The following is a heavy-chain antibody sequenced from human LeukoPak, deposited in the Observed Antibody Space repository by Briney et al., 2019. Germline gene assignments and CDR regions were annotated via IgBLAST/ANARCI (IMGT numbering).Heavy chain of an antibody. J-gene: IGHJ4*02. V-gene: IGHV1-46*01. D-gene: IGHD2-2*01. Sequence: ASVKVSCKASGYTFTSSYMHWVRQAPGQGLEWMGIINPSGGSTSYAQKFQGRVTMTRDMSTSTVYMELSSLRSEDTAVYYCARADIVVVPAASFPLVDYWGQGTLVTVSS. CDR2: INPSGGST. CDR3: ARADIVVVPAASFPLVDY. CDR1: GYTFTSSY.